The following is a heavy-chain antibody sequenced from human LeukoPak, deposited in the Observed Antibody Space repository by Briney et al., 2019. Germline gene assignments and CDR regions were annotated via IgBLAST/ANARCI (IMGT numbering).Heavy chain of an antibody. CDR3: ARDLEVVAARGMDV. CDR2: IYYSGST. V-gene: IGHV4-39*07. CDR1: GGSISSSSYY. J-gene: IGHJ6*02. D-gene: IGHD2-15*01. Sequence: PSETLSLACTVSGGSISSSSYYWGWIRQPPGKGLEWIGSIYYSGSTYYNPSLKSRVTISVDTSKNQFSLKLSSVTAADTAVYYCARDLEVVAARGMDVWGQGTTVTVSS.